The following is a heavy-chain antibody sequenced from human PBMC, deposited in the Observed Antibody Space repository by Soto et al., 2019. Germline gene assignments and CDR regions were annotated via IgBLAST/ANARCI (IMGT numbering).Heavy chain of an antibody. CDR1: KFTFSKFW. CDR3: VRDRGYNCFDY. D-gene: IGHD5-12*01. CDR2: IKDDGSEM. V-gene: IGHV3-7*03. Sequence: PGGSLRLSCVASKFTFSKFWLSWVRQAPGRGLEWVASIKDDGSEMYYVDSVRGRLTISRDNARSSLYLQMNDLRVDDSAVYYCVRDRGYNCFDYWGQGTLVTVSS. J-gene: IGHJ4*02.